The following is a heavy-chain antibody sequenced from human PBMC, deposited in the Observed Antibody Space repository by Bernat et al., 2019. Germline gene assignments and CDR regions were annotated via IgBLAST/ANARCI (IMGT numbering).Heavy chain of an antibody. V-gene: IGHV3-23*01. CDR1: GFTFSSYA. J-gene: IGHJ1*01. CDR3: AKGPTGIVGATTDEYFRH. D-gene: IGHD1-26*01. Sequence: EVQLLESGGGLVQPGGSLRLSCAASGFTFSSYAMSWVRQAPGKGLEWVSAISGSGGSTYYADSVKGRFTISRDNSKNTLYLQMNSLRAEDTAVYYCAKGPTGIVGATTDEYFRHWGQGTLVTVSS. CDR2: ISGSGGST.